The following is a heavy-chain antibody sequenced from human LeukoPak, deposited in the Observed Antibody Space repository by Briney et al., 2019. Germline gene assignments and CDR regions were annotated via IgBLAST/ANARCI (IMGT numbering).Heavy chain of an antibody. CDR3: ARGDYSGYYFDY. Sequence: PSETLSLTCTVSGGSISRYYWSWIRQPPGKGLEWIGYIYNIGSTNYNPSLKSRVAISVATSKNQFSLNLSSVTAADTAVYYCARGDYSGYYFDYWGQGTLVTVSS. V-gene: IGHV4-59*01. J-gene: IGHJ4*02. D-gene: IGHD3-10*01. CDR1: GGSISRYY. CDR2: IYNIGST.